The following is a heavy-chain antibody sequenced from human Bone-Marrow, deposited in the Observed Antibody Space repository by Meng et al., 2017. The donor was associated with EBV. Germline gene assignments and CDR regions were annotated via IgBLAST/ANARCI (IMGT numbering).Heavy chain of an antibody. D-gene: IGHD1-26*01. Sequence: QLQLVQAGAEVKKPGASLKVSCKASGYTFTSYYMHWVRQAPGQGLEWMGIINPSGGSTSYAQKFQGRVTMTRDTSTSTVYMELSSLRSEDTAVYYCAISRIVGATGSWFDPWGQGTLVTVSS. CDR1: GYTFTSYY. CDR2: INPSGGST. CDR3: AISRIVGATGSWFDP. V-gene: IGHV1-46*01. J-gene: IGHJ5*02.